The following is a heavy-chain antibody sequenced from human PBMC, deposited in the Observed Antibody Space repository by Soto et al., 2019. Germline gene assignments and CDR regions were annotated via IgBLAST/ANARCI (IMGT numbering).Heavy chain of an antibody. Sequence: GGSLRLSCAASGLTFNETGIHWVRQASGKGLEWVGRIRSKINNYATGYATSVKGRFTLSRDDSRKTAFLQMNSLKTEDTAVYYCTNGMDVWGQGTTVTVSS. V-gene: IGHV3-73*01. CDR1: GLTFNETG. CDR2: IRSKINNYAT. CDR3: TNGMDV. J-gene: IGHJ6*02.